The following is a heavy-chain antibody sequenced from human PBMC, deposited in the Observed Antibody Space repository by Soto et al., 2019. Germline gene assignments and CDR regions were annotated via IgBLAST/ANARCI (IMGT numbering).Heavy chain of an antibody. J-gene: IGHJ4*02. CDR3: TNTYYDFWSGYYWPGSLDY. CDR1: GGTFSSYA. D-gene: IGHD3-3*01. V-gene: IGHV1-69*06. Sequence: GASVKVSCTASGGTFSSYAIRWVRHAPGQGLEWMGGIIPIFGTANYAQKFQGRVTITADKSTSTAYMELSSLRSEDTAVYYCTNTYYDFWSGYYWPGSLDYWGQGTLVTVSS. CDR2: IIPIFGTA.